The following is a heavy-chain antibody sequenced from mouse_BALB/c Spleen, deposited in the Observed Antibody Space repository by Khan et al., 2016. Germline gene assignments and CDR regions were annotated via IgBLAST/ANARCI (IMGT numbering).Heavy chain of an antibody. CDR1: GYSITSGYS. Sequence: EVKLLESGPDLVKPSQSLSLTCTVTGYSITSGYSWHWIWQFPGNKLEWMGYIHYSGSTNYNPSLKSRISITRDTSKNQFFLQLNSVTTEDTATXYCARSQLGRGNWYFDVWGAGTTVTVSS. V-gene: IGHV3-1*02. CDR2: IHYSGST. CDR3: ARSQLGRGNWYFDV. J-gene: IGHJ1*01. D-gene: IGHD4-1*02.